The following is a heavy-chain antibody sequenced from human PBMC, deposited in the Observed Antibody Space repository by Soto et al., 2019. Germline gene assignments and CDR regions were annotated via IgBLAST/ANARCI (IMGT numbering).Heavy chain of an antibody. D-gene: IGHD3-3*01. V-gene: IGHV4-61*08. J-gene: IGHJ5*02. CDR2: IYYSGST. CDR3: AGSVRFLEWLPNPNWFDP. CDR1: GGSISSGGYY. Sequence: SETLSLTCTVSGGSISSGGYYWSWIRQHPGKGLEWIGYIYYSGSTNYNPSLKSRVTISVDTSKNQFSLKLSSVTAADTAVYYCAGSVRFLEWLPNPNWFDPWGHGTLVTAPQ.